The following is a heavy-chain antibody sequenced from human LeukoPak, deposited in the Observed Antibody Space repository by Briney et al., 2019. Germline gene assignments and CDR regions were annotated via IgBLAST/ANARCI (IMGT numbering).Heavy chain of an antibody. CDR3: ARWDSAVTGYY. V-gene: IGHV3-72*01. D-gene: IGHD3-9*01. Sequence: GGSLRLSCAATEFTFSDHYMDWVRQAPGKGLECIGRTRNKANSYTTEYAASVKGRFTISRDDSKNSLYLQMNSLKTEDTAVYYCARWDSAVTGYYWGQGTLVTVSS. CDR2: TRNKANSYTT. J-gene: IGHJ4*02. CDR1: EFTFSDHY.